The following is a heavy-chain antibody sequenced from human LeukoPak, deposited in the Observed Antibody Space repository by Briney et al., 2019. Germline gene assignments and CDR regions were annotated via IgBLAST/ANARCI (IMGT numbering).Heavy chain of an antibody. V-gene: IGHV4-59*01. J-gene: IGHJ6*03. D-gene: IGHD1-20*01. CDR3: ARHNWNYCYMDV. Sequence: SETLSLTCTVSGGSISSYYWSWIRQPPGKGLEWIGYIYYSGSTNYNPSLKSRVTISVDTSKNQFSLKLSSVTAADTAVYYCARHNWNYCYMDVWGKGTTVTVSS. CDR1: GGSISSYY. CDR2: IYYSGST.